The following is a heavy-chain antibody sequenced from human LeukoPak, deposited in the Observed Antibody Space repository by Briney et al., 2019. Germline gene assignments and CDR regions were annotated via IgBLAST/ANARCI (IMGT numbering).Heavy chain of an antibody. CDR3: ARANMVRGVGLFFDRNWFDP. CDR1: GYTFTGYY. Sequence: ASVKVSCKASGYTFTGYYMHWVRQAPGQGLEWMGWINPNSGGTNYAQKFQGRVTMTRDTSISTAYMELSGLRSDDTAVYYCARANMVRGVGLFFDRNWFDPWGQGTLVTDSS. J-gene: IGHJ5*02. V-gene: IGHV1-2*02. D-gene: IGHD3-10*01. CDR2: INPNSGGT.